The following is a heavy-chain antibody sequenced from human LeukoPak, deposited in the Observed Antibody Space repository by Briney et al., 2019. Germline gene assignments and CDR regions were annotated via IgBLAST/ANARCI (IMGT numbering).Heavy chain of an antibody. D-gene: IGHD3-3*01. Sequence: ASVKVSCKASGYTFTSYDINWVRQATGQGLEWMGWMNPNSGNTGYAQKFQGRVTMTRNTSISTAYMELSSLRSEDTAVYYCARGMDPHHALTIWFDYWGQGTLVTFSS. J-gene: IGHJ4*02. CDR1: GYTFTSYD. CDR3: ARGMDPHHALTIWFDY. CDR2: MNPNSGNT. V-gene: IGHV1-8*01.